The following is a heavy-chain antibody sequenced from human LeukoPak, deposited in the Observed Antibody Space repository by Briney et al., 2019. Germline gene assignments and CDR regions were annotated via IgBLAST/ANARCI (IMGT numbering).Heavy chain of an antibody. CDR1: GFTFSSYE. V-gene: IGHV3-48*03. J-gene: IGHJ4*02. D-gene: IGHD6-19*01. CDR3: ARVSEASIAVAGTFFDY. Sequence: GGSLRLSCAASGFTFSSYEMNWVRQAPGKGLEWVSYISSSGSTIYYADSVEGRFTISRDNAKNSLYLQMNSLRAEDTAVYYCARVSEASIAVAGTFFDYWGQGTLVTVSS. CDR2: ISSSGSTI.